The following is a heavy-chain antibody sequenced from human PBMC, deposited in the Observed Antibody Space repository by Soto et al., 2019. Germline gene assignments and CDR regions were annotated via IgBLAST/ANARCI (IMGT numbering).Heavy chain of an antibody. CDR3: ARQTVRSGILGATTYYYYGMDV. V-gene: IGHV4-61*01. J-gene: IGHJ6*02. Sequence: PSETLSLTCTVSGGSVSSGSYYWSWIRQPPGKGLEWIGYIYYSGSTNYNPSLKSRVTISVDTSKNQFSLKLSSVTAADTAVYYCARQTVRSGILGATTYYYYGMDVWGRRTSVLVSS. CDR2: IYYSGST. CDR1: GGSVSSGSYY. D-gene: IGHD1-26*01.